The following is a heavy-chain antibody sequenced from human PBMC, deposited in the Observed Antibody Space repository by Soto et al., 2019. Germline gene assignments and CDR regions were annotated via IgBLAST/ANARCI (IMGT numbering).Heavy chain of an antibody. J-gene: IGHJ4*02. Sequence: GGSLRLSCTASGFTFSDYAMTWVRQAPGKGLEWVSTISGGSSVTYYGDSVKGWFTISRDNAKKTLFLQLNRLSAEDTATYYYAKVLSKNYYYPFDFWGQGTQVTVSS. CDR3: AKVLSKNYYYPFDF. V-gene: IGHV3-23*01. CDR1: GFTFSDYA. CDR2: ISGGSSVT. D-gene: IGHD3-10*01.